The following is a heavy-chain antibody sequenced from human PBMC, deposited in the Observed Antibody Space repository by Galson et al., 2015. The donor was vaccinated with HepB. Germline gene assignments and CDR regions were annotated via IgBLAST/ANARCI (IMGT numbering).Heavy chain of an antibody. CDR2: IYYSGST. V-gene: IGHV4-59*08. D-gene: IGHD3-3*01. Sequence: SEPLSLTCTVSGGSINSYYWSWIRQPPGKGLEWIGYIYYSGSTNYNPSLKSRVTISVDASKNQFSLKLSSVTAADTAVYYCARLDWDDFWSGGNWFDPWGQGTLVTVSS. CDR1: GGSINSYY. J-gene: IGHJ5*02. CDR3: ARLDWDDFWSGGNWFDP.